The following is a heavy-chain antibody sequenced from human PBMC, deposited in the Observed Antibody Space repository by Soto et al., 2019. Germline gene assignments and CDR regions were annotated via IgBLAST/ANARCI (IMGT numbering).Heavy chain of an antibody. Sequence: EVQLLESGGGLVQPGVSLSLSCAASGFTFSSYAMSWVRQAPGKGLEWVSAISGSGGSTYYADSVKGRFTISRDNSKNPLYLQMNSLRAEDTAVYYCAYSSTPFDYWGQGTLVTVSS. CDR2: ISGSGGST. CDR3: AYSSTPFDY. J-gene: IGHJ4*02. D-gene: IGHD6-13*01. CDR1: GFTFSSYA. V-gene: IGHV3-23*01.